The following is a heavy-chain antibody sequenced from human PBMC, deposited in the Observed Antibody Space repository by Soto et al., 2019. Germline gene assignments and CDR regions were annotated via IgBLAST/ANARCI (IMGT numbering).Heavy chain of an antibody. CDR3: ARDKRVGYSGYDGGYYYYGMDV. D-gene: IGHD5-12*01. CDR1: GGTFSSYA. Sequence: ASVKVSCKASGGTFSSYAISWVRQAPGQGLEWMGGIIPIFGTANYAQKFQGRVTITADESTSTAYMELSSLRSEDTAVYYCARDKRVGYSGYDGGYYYYGMDVWGQGTTVTVSS. J-gene: IGHJ6*02. V-gene: IGHV1-69*13. CDR2: IIPIFGTA.